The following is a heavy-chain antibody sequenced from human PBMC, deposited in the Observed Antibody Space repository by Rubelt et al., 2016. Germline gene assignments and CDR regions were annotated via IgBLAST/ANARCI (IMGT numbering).Heavy chain of an antibody. CDR1: GYTLTTLA. J-gene: IGHJ5*02. V-gene: IGHV7-4-1*02. CDR3: ARGHYGA. Sequence: QVQLVQSGSELKKPGASVKISCKASGYTLTTLAMTWVRQAPGQGLEWMGWINVNTGYPTYAQGFTGRFVFSLDTAVNTAYLQISSLQPEDTAVYFCARGHYGAWGQGTLVTVSS. CDR2: INVNTGYP. D-gene: IGHD4/OR15-4a*01.